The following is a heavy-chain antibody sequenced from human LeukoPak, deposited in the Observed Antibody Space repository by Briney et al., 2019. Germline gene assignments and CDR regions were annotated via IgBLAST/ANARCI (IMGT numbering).Heavy chain of an antibody. J-gene: IGHJ4*02. D-gene: IGHD6-13*01. V-gene: IGHV3-30*18. CDR2: ISYDGSNK. CDR1: GFTFSNYG. Sequence: PGGSLRLSCAASGFTFSNYGMHWVRQAPGKGLEWVAVISYDGSNKYYADSVKGRFTISRDNSKNTLYLQMNSLRAEDTAVYYCAKDKAAVSYYFDYWGQGTLVTVSS. CDR3: AKDKAAVSYYFDY.